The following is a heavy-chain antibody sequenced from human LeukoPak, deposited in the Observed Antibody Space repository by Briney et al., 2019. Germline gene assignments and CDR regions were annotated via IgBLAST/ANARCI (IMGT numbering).Heavy chain of an antibody. CDR1: GGSISSYY. CDR3: ARLMTYYDILTASPRQFDS. V-gene: IGHV4-59*01. D-gene: IGHD3-9*01. Sequence: SETLSLTCTASGGSISSYYWSWIRQPPGKGLEWIGYIYYSGSTNYNPSLKIRVTISVDTSKNQFSLKLRSVTAADTAVYYCARLMTYYDILTASPRQFDSWGQGTLVTVSS. J-gene: IGHJ4*02. CDR2: IYYSGST.